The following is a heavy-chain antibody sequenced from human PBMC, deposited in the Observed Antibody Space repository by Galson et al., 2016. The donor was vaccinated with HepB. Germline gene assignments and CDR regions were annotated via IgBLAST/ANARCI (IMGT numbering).Heavy chain of an antibody. D-gene: IGHD1-1*01. J-gene: IGHJ4*02. Sequence: QSGAEVKKPTESLKISCQASGYRFTQSWIGWVRQMPGKGLEWMGVIHPVDSDTRYSQSFLGQVTMSVDTSTNTAYLHWSSLQASDTAIYYCARQRTGPGTHAAPPLGYWGPGTLVTVSP. CDR2: IHPVDSDT. CDR3: ARQRTGPGTHAAPPLGY. CDR1: GYRFTQSW. V-gene: IGHV5-51*01.